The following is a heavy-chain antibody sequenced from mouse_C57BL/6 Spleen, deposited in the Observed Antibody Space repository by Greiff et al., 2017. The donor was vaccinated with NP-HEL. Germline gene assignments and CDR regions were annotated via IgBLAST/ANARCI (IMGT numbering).Heavy chain of an antibody. Sequence: QVQLQQSGAELVKPGASVKLSCKASGYTFTEYTIHWVKQRSGQGLEWIGWFYPGSGSIKYNEKFKDKATLTADKSSSTVYMELSRLTSEDSAVYFCARHGKGYDYPYYYAMDYWGQGTSVTVSS. CDR1: GYTFTEYT. V-gene: IGHV1-62-2*01. CDR3: ARHGKGYDYPYYYAMDY. J-gene: IGHJ4*01. D-gene: IGHD2-4*01. CDR2: FYPGSGSI.